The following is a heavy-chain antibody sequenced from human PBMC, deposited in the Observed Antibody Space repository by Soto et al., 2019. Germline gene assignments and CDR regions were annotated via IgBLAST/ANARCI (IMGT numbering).Heavy chain of an antibody. CDR1: GGSISSYY. Sequence: PSETLSLTCTVSGGSISSYYWSWIRQPPGKGLEWIGYIYYSGSTNYNPSLKSRVTISVDTSKNQFSLKLSSVTAADTAVYYCAYRGYSYGNDYWGQGTLVTVSS. CDR2: IYYSGST. V-gene: IGHV4-59*01. D-gene: IGHD5-18*01. J-gene: IGHJ4*02. CDR3: AYRGYSYGNDY.